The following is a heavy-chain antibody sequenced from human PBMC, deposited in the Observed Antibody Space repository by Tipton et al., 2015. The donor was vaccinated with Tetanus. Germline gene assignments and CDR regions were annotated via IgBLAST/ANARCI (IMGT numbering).Heavy chain of an antibody. CDR2: ISSSGRTI. Sequence: SLRLSCVASGFTLSDYYMSWIRQAPGKGLEWVSYISSSGRTIYYTDSVKGRFTISRDNAKNSLFLQMNSLRAEDTAVYYCARASGLADRPWDFEYWGQGTLVTVSS. J-gene: IGHJ4*02. CDR1: GFTLSDYY. V-gene: IGHV3-11*01. CDR3: ARASGLADRPWDFEY. D-gene: IGHD6-6*01.